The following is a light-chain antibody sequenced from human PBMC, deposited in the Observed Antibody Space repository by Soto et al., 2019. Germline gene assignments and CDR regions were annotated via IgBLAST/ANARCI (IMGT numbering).Light chain of an antibody. CDR2: QVT. Sequence: QSALTQPASVSGSPGQSINISCTGTSSDLAIYNYVSWYQQQPGKAPKLMIYQVTNRPSGVSTRCSGSSSGNAASLTISGLQAEDDADYYCSSYTDSSNYVFGAGTKLTVL. CDR3: SSYTDSSNYV. CDR1: SSDLAIYNY. V-gene: IGLV2-14*01. J-gene: IGLJ1*01.